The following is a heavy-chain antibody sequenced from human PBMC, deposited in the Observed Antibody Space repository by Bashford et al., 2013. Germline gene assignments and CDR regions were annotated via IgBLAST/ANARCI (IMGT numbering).Heavy chain of an antibody. V-gene: IGHV4-30-4*01. J-gene: IGHJ4*02. Sequence: SETLSLTCSVSGGSITSGDFYWSWIRQPPGKGLEWIGYIYYSGTTNYKPSLKGRVTISLVTSKNQFSLKLSSVTAADTAVYYCVREGATVDSWGQGALVTVSS. CDR2: IYYSGTT. CDR1: GGSITSGDFY. CDR3: VREGATVDS. D-gene: IGHD1-26*01.